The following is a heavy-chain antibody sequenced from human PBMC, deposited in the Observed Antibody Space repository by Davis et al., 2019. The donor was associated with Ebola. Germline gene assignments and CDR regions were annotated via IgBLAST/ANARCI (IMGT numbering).Heavy chain of an antibody. CDR1: VITFSTYA. Sequence: PGGSLRPSCTDPVITFSTYAMTWFPQAPGKGREWFSAFSGSGGSTDYADSVKGRFTISRDNSKKTVYLQMNSLRAEDTAVYYCAKAYDFWSGYAGYWGQGTLVTVSS. CDR2: FSGSGGST. CDR3: AKAYDFWSGYAGY. D-gene: IGHD3-3*01. V-gene: IGHV3-23*01. J-gene: IGHJ4*02.